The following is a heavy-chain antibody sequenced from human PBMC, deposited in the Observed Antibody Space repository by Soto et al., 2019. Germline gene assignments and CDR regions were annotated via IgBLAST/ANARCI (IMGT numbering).Heavy chain of an antibody. CDR2: IVVGSGNT. CDR1: GFTFTSSA. V-gene: IGHV1-58*01. Sequence: GASVKVSCKASGFTFTSSAVQWVRQARGQRLEWIGWIVVGSGNTNYAQKFQERVTITRDMSASTAYMELSSLRSEDTAVYYCAADLARYCSGGSCYSPYGMDVWGQGTTVTVSS. J-gene: IGHJ6*02. D-gene: IGHD2-15*01. CDR3: AADLARYCSGGSCYSPYGMDV.